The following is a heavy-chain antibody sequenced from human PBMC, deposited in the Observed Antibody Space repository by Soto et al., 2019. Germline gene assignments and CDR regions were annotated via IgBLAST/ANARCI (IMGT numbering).Heavy chain of an antibody. Sequence: SEILSLTCTVSGGSISSGGYYWSWIRQHPGKGLEWIGYIYYSGSTYYNPSLKSRVTISVDTSKNQFSLKLSSVTAADTAVYYCARTRGRRRYSKEDYYYYGMDVWGQGTTVTVSS. CDR1: GGSISSGGYY. CDR2: IYYSGST. CDR3: ARTRGRRRYSKEDYYYYGMDV. V-gene: IGHV4-31*03. J-gene: IGHJ6*02. D-gene: IGHD3-16*02.